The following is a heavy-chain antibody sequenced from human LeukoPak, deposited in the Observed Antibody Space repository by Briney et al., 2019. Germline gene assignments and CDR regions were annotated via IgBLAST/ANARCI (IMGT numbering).Heavy chain of an antibody. CDR2: IYPGDSET. J-gene: IGHJ4*02. D-gene: IGHD5-18*01. CDR1: GYSFTTNC. CDR3: VRGRGYGYGYSYYFDY. V-gene: IGHV5-51*01. Sequence: GESLKISCKVSGYSFTTNCLGWVRQMPGKGLEWMGIIYPGDSETRYSPSFQGQVTMSADKSISTAYLQWSSLKASDTAIYYCVRGRGYGYGYSYYFDYWGQGTLVTVSS.